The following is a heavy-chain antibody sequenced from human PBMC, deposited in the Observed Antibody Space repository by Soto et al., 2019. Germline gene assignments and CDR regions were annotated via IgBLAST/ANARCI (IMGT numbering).Heavy chain of an antibody. V-gene: IGHV1-69*13. CDR1: GVTFSSYA. D-gene: IGHD3-10*01. CDR2: IIPIFGTA. Sequence: ASVKVSCKASGVTFSSYAISWVRQAPGQGLEWMGGIIPIFGTANYAQKFQGRVTITADESTSTAYMELSSLRSEDTAVYYCTRGSPNYGSAPAYGMDVWGQGTTVTVSS. CDR3: TRGSPNYGSAPAYGMDV. J-gene: IGHJ6*02.